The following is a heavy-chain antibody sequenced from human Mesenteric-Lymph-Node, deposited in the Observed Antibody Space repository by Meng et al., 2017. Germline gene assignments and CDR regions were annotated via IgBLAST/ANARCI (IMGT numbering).Heavy chain of an antibody. Sequence: ASVKVSCKASGYTFTGYYMHWVRQAPGQGLEWMGIINPSGGSTSYAQKFQGRVSMTRDTTTSTVYMELSSLRSEDTAVYYCAKDFRDMTAVTTSFGYWGQGTLVTVSS. CDR1: GYTFTGYY. CDR2: INPSGGST. D-gene: IGHD4-17*01. CDR3: AKDFRDMTAVTTSFGY. V-gene: IGHV1-46*01. J-gene: IGHJ4*02.